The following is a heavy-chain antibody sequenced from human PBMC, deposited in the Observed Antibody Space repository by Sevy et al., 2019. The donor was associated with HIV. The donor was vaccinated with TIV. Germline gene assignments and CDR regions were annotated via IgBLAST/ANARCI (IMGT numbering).Heavy chain of an antibody. CDR1: GYSFTSYW. Sequence: GESLKISCKGSGYSFTSYWIGWVRPMPGKGLEWMGIIYPGDSDTRYSPSFQDQVTISADKSISTAYLQWNSLKASDSAMYYCAKSRDMGLFDYWGQGTLVTVSS. CDR2: IYPGDSDT. CDR3: AKSRDMGLFDY. V-gene: IGHV5-51*01. J-gene: IGHJ4*02.